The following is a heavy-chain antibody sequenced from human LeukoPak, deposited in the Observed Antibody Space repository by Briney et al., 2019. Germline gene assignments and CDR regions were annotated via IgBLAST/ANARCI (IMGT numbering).Heavy chain of an antibody. V-gene: IGHV3-74*01. D-gene: IGHD5-18*01. CDR2: INSDGSST. Sequence: GSLRLSCAASGFTFSSYWMHWVRQAPGKGLVWVSRINSDGSSTSYADSVKGRFTISRDNAKNTLYLQMNSPRAEDTAVYYCARAPDVDTAMVFDPWGQGTLVTVSS. J-gene: IGHJ5*02. CDR3: ARAPDVDTAMVFDP. CDR1: GFTFSSYW.